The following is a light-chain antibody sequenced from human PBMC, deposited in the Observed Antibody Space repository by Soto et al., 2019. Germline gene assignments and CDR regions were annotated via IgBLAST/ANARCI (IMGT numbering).Light chain of an antibody. V-gene: IGLV1-47*01. CDR3: AAWDDSLSGVV. CDR1: SSNVGSNY. Sequence: QSVLTQPASASGTPGQRVTISCSGSSSNVGSNYVYWYHQLPGTAPKLLIYRNNQQPSGVPDRFSCAKSGTSASLAISWVRSEDEADYYCAAWDDSLSGVVFGGGTKLTVL. CDR2: RNN. J-gene: IGLJ2*01.